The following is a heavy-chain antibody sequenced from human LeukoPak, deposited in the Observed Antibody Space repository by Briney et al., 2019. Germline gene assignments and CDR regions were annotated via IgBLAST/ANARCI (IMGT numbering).Heavy chain of an antibody. Sequence: HSGGSLRLSCAASGFTFSSFAMSWVRQAPGKGPEWVSSISAGGVSTYYADSVKGRFTVSRDNSRNTMSLQMSSLRAEDTAVYYCAKVPGQIVVVPAAAPTERRDDAFDIWGQGTMVTVSS. J-gene: IGHJ3*02. D-gene: IGHD2-2*01. CDR3: AKVPGQIVVVPAAAPTERRDDAFDI. CDR1: GFTFSSFA. V-gene: IGHV3-23*01. CDR2: ISAGGVST.